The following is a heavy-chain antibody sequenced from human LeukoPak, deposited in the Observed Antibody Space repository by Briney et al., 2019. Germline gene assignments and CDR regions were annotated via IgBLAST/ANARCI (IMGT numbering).Heavy chain of an antibody. CDR2: IKYDDSDT. V-gene: IGHV3-74*01. D-gene: IGHD5-12*01. Sequence: AGSLRLSCAASGFTVSSYWMHWVRQAPGKGLVWASRIKYDDSDTHYADSVKGRFTISRDNAKNTLYLQMNSLSAEDTAVYYCTTIRPDYWGQGTLVTVSS. CDR1: GFTVSSYW. CDR3: TTIRPDY. J-gene: IGHJ4*02.